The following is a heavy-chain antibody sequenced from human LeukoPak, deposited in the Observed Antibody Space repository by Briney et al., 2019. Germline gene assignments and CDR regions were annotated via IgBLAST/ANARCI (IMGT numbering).Heavy chain of an antibody. CDR1: GGSISSSNYH. D-gene: IGHD5-18*01. Sequence: SETLSLTCAVSGGSISSSNYHWGWIRQPPGQGLEWIGSIYYSGNTYYNPSLKSRVTISVDTSKNQFSLKLSSVTAADTAVYYCARDRSDTAMADYWGQGTLVTVSS. V-gene: IGHV4-39*07. CDR3: ARDRSDTAMADY. J-gene: IGHJ4*02. CDR2: IYYSGNT.